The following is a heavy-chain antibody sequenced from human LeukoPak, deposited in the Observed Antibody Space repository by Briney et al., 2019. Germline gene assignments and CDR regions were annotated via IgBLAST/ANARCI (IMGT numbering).Heavy chain of an antibody. V-gene: IGHV3-74*01. CDR1: GFTFSSYW. CDR2: INSDGSST. J-gene: IGHJ4*02. CDR3: ARNWNDALEY. D-gene: IGHD1-1*01. Sequence: GGSLRLSCAASGFTFSSYWMHWVRQAPGKGLVWVSRINSDGSSTRNADSVKGRFIISRDTSTSTLYLQMNTLRPEDTGVYYCARNWNDALEYWGQGTRVTVSS.